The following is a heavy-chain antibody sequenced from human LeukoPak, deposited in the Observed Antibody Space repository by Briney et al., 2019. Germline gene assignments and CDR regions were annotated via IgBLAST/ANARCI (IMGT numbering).Heavy chain of an antibody. CDR3: ARGSRLRRGIYYFDY. D-gene: IGHD5-12*01. Sequence: ASVKVSCKASGYTFTGYYIHWVRQAPGQGLEWMGWINPNSGNTGYAQKFQGRVTITRNTSISTAYMELSSLRSEDTAVYYCARGSRLRRGIYYFDYWGQGTLVTVSS. V-gene: IGHV1-8*03. J-gene: IGHJ4*02. CDR2: INPNSGNT. CDR1: GYTFTGYY.